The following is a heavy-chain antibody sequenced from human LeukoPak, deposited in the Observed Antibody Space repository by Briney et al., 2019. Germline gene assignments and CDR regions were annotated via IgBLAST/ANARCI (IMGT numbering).Heavy chain of an antibody. CDR1: GYSISSGYY. CDR3: ARTPIYYFDNSGYYN. V-gene: IGHV4-38-2*02. Sequence: SEALSLTCTVSGYSISSGYYWGWIRQPPGKGLEWIGSIYHSGSTYYNPSLKSRVTMSVDTSKKQFSLRLSSVTAADTAVYYCARTPIYYFDNSGYYNWGQGTLVTVSS. CDR2: IYHSGST. D-gene: IGHD3-22*01. J-gene: IGHJ4*02.